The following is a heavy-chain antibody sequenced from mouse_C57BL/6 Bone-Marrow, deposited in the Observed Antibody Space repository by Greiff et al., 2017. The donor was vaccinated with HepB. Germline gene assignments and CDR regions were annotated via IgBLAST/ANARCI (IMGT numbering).Heavy chain of an antibody. CDR1: GYTFTSYW. CDR2: IYPGSGST. D-gene: IGHD1-1*01. CDR3: ARSRSTTVVDY. Sequence: QVQLQQPGADLVKPGASVKMSCKASGYTFTSYWITWVKQRPGRGLEWIGDIYPGSGSTNYNEKFKSKATLTVDTSSSTAYMQLSSLTSEDSAVYYCARSRSTTVVDYWGQGTTLTVSS. V-gene: IGHV1-55*01. J-gene: IGHJ2*01.